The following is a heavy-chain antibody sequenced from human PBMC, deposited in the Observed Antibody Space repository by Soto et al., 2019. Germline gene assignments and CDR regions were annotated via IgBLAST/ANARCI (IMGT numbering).Heavy chain of an antibody. J-gene: IGHJ3*02. D-gene: IGHD2-2*01. CDR3: ARLNDPLLDI. V-gene: IGHV4-59*08. CDR2: VFYTEST. Sequence: QVQLQESGPGLVKPSETLSLTCTVSGDSINSYSWSWIRQPPGKGLEWIGYVFYTESTNYNPSLKSRVTLSVDTSKKQFSLKLSSVTAADSAVYYCARLNDPLLDIWGQGTMFTVSS. CDR1: GDSINSYS.